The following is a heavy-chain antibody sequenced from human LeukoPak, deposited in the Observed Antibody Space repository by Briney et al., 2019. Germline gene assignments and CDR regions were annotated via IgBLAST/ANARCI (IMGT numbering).Heavy chain of an antibody. Sequence: PGGSLRLSCAASGFTFSDYYMSWIRQAPGKGLEWVSYISSSGSTIYYADSVKGRFTISRDNAKNSLYLQMNSLRAEDTAVYFFFKQKTAYDIFDYWGQGTLVTVSS. CDR2: ISSSGSTI. D-gene: IGHD3-9*01. CDR3: FKQKTAYDIFDY. J-gene: IGHJ4*02. V-gene: IGHV3-11*01. CDR1: GFTFSDYY.